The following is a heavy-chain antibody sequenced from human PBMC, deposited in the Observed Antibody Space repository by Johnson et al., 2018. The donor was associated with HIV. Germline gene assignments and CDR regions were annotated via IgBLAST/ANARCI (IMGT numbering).Heavy chain of an antibody. D-gene: IGHD2-21*01. CDR3: ARDTGGGEPYDI. Sequence: MQLVESGGGLKQPGGSLRLSCAASGFTFSSYDMHWVRQATGKGLEWVSTIGTAGDTYYPGSVKGRFTVSREDAKNSLYLQMNSLRAGDTAVYYCARDTGGGEPYDIWGQGTMVTVSS. J-gene: IGHJ3*02. CDR2: IGTAGDT. CDR1: GFTFSSYD. V-gene: IGHV3-13*01.